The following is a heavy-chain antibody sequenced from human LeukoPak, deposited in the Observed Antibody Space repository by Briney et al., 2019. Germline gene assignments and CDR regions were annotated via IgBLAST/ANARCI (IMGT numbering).Heavy chain of an antibody. V-gene: IGHV1-69*13. CDR2: IIPIFGTA. D-gene: IGHD3-3*01. Sequence: SVKVSCKASGGTFSSYAISWARQAPGQGLEWMGGIIPIFGTANYAQKFQGRVTITADESTSTAYMELSSLRSEDTAVYYCARDDLWSGYYPPEYYYYYGMDVWGQGTTVTVSS. CDR3: ARDDLWSGYYPPEYYYYYGMDV. CDR1: GGTFSSYA. J-gene: IGHJ6*02.